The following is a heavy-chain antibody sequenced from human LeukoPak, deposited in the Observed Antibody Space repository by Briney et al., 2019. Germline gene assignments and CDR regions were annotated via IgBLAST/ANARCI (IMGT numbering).Heavy chain of an antibody. V-gene: IGHV3-30*04. D-gene: IGHD3-22*01. Sequence: PGRSLRLSCAASGFTFSSYAMHWVRQAPGKGLEWVAVISYDGSNKHYADSVKGRFTISRDNSKNTLYLQMNSLRAEDTAVYYCARERSYYYDSSGYGVFRYWGQGTLVTVSS. CDR1: GFTFSSYA. J-gene: IGHJ4*02. CDR3: ARERSYYYDSSGYGVFRY. CDR2: ISYDGSNK.